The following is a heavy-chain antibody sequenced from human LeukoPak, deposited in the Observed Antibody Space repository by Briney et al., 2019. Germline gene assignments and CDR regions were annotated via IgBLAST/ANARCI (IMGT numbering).Heavy chain of an antibody. Sequence: GASVRVSCKASGYTFSGNYMHWVRQAPGQGLEWMGWINPDSGDTNYAQKFQGRVTMTRDTSISTAYMELSRLRPNDTAVYFCAVGGGVFSSTWFDYWGQGTLVTVSS. CDR3: AVGGGVFSSTWFDY. D-gene: IGHD6-13*01. J-gene: IGHJ4*02. V-gene: IGHV1-2*02. CDR2: INPDSGDT. CDR1: GYTFSGNY.